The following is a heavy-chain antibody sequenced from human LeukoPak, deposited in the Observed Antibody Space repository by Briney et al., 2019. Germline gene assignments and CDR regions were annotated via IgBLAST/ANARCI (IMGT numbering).Heavy chain of an antibody. CDR1: GFTFSSYT. CDR2: ISYDGSNK. CDR3: ARAPVTMIVVVINYGMDV. V-gene: IGHV3-30*04. J-gene: IGHJ6*02. Sequence: QPGGSLRLSCAASGFTFSSYTMHWVRQAPGKGLEWVAVISYDGSNKYYADSVKGRFTISRDNSKSTLYLQMNSLRAEDTAVYYCARAPVTMIVVVINYGMDVWGQGTTVTVSS. D-gene: IGHD3-22*01.